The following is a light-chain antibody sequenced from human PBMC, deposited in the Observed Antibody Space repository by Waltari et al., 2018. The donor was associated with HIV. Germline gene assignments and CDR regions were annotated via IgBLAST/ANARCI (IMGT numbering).Light chain of an antibody. CDR1: QIITSH. CDR2: SAS. CDR3: QQSYTLPLT. V-gene: IGKV1-39*01. Sequence: DIQMTQSPSSVSASVGDRVTLTCRASQIITSHVNWYQQRPGKAPKLLIHSASVLESGVPSRFSGSGTGTDYTLTISSLQPEDFATYYCQQSYTLPLTFGPGTKVDIK. J-gene: IGKJ3*01.